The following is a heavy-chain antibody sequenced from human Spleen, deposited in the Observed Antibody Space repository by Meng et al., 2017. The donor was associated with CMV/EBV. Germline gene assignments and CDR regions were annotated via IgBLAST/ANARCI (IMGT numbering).Heavy chain of an antibody. J-gene: IGHJ4*02. D-gene: IGHD2-15*01. CDR2: IYSGGST. CDR1: GFTVSSNY. V-gene: IGHV3-53*01. Sequence: EGQVVESGGGLVKPGGSLRLSCAASGFTVSSNYMSWVRQAPGKGLEWVSVIYSGGSTYYADSVKGRFTISRDNSKNTLYLQMNSLRAEDTAVYYCAREIPQGWGYWGQGTLVTVSS. CDR3: AREIPQGWGY.